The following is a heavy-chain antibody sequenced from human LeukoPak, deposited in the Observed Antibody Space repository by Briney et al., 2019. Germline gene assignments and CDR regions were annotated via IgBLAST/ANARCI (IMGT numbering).Heavy chain of an antibody. D-gene: IGHD6-19*01. CDR2: IYYSGST. J-gene: IGHJ4*02. CDR1: GGSIRSYY. CDR3: AREGAVAGTGIDY. Sequence: SETLSLTCTASGGSIRSYYWSWIRQPPGKGLEWIGFIYYSGSTNYNPSLKSRVTISVDTSKNQFSLKLSSVTAADTAVYYCAREGAVAGTGIDYWGQGTLVTVSS. V-gene: IGHV4-59*01.